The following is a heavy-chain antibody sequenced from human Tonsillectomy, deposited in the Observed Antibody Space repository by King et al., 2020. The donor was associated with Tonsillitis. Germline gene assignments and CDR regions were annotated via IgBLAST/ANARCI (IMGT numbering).Heavy chain of an antibody. Sequence: VQLVESGGGLVQPGGSLRLSCAASGFTVSDHYMDWVRQAPGKGLEWVGRVRNKANSYTTEYAVSVKGRFTISRDDSMQSLYLQMNSLKTDDTAVYYCASGEVGATDYWGLGTLVTVSS. D-gene: IGHD1-26*01. CDR2: VRNKANSYTT. CDR1: GFTVSDHY. CDR3: ASGEVGATDY. J-gene: IGHJ4*02. V-gene: IGHV3-72*01.